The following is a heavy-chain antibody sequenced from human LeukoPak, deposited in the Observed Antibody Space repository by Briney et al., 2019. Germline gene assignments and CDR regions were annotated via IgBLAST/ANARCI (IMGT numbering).Heavy chain of an antibody. Sequence: PSETLSLTCTVSGGSISSYYWSWIRQPPGKGLEWIGYIYYSGSTNYNPSLKSRVTISVDTSKNQFSLKLSSVTAADTAVYYCARVRGSGWYIDYYYGMDVWGQGNAVTVSS. D-gene: IGHD6-19*01. J-gene: IGHJ6*02. CDR2: IYYSGST. CDR1: GGSISSYY. V-gene: IGHV4-59*01. CDR3: ARVRGSGWYIDYYYGMDV.